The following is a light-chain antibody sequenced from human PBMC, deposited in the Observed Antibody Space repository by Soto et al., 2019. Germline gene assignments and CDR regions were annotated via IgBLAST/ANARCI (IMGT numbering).Light chain of an antibody. CDR1: QSVPSDY. Sequence: EIMLTQSPGTLSLSPGERATLSCRASQSVPSDYLAWYHQKPGQAPRLLIYGASSRATGIPDRFSGSGSGTDFTLTISRLEPEDSAMYYCQQYGSSQAFGQGTKVDIK. CDR3: QQYGSSQA. J-gene: IGKJ1*01. V-gene: IGKV3-20*01. CDR2: GAS.